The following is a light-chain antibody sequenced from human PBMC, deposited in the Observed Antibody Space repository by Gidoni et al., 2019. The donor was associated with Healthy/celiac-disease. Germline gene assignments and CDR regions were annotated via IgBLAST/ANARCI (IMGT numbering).Light chain of an antibody. CDR3: SSYTSSSTLYV. J-gene: IGLJ1*01. CDR1: SSDVGGYND. Sequence: QSALTQPASVSGSPVQSITISCTGTSSDVGGYNDVSWYQRHPGKAPKLMIYEVSNRPSGVANRFSGSKSGNTASLTISGLQAEDEADYYCSSYTSSSTLYVFGTGTKVTVL. V-gene: IGLV2-14*01. CDR2: EVS.